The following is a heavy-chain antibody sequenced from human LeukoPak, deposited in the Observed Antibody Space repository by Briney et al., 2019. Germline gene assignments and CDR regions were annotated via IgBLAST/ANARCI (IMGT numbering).Heavy chain of an antibody. Sequence: GGSLRLSCAASGFTFGSYAMNWVRQAPGKGLEWVSAIDNSGATTYYADAVEGRFTISRDNSKNTLFLQMNSLRAGDTALYYCARVSTVTANFDCWGQGTLVTVSS. J-gene: IGHJ4*02. CDR1: GFTFGSYA. CDR3: ARVSTVTANFDC. V-gene: IGHV3-23*01. D-gene: IGHD2-21*02. CDR2: IDNSGATT.